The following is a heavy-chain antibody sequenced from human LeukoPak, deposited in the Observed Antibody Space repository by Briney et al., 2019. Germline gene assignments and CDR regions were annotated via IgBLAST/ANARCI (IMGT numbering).Heavy chain of an antibody. CDR2: INPNSGGT. CDR1: GYTFTGYY. V-gene: IGHV1-2*02. CDR3: ARLDPRSVAPGSGYYLRLFDY. Sequence: ASVTVSCKASGYTFTGYYMHWVRQAPGQGLEWMGWINPNSGGTNYAQKFQGRVTMTRDTSISTAYMELSRLRSDDTAVYYCARLDPRSVAPGSGYYLRLFDYWGQGTLVTVSS. J-gene: IGHJ4*02. D-gene: IGHD3-22*01.